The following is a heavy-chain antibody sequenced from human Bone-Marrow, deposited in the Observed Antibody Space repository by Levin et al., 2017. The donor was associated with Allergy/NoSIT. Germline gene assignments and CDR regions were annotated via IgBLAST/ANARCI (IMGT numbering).Heavy chain of an antibody. J-gene: IGHJ3*02. CDR3: ARDDGYYDAFDI. V-gene: IGHV3-74*01. CDR2: INSDGSST. CDR1: GFTFSSYW. D-gene: IGHD5-18*01. Sequence: SCAASGFTFSSYWMHWVRQAPGKGLVWVSRINSDGSSTSYADSVKGRFTISRDNAKNTLYLQMNSLRAEDTAVYYCARDDGYYDAFDIWGQGTMVTVSS.